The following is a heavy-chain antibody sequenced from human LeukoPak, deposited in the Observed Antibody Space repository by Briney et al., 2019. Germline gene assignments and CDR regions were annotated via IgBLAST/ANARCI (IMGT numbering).Heavy chain of an antibody. CDR1: GYMFTGNY. D-gene: IGHD5-12*01. J-gene: IGHJ4*02. V-gene: IGHV1-2*02. CDR2: INPNIGGT. CDR3: VRDYFRGDIVATIMDY. Sequence: ASVKVSCKASGYMFTGNYVHWVRQAPAQGLEWMGWINPNIGGTNYAQKFQGRVTMTRDTSISTAYMELSRLRSDDTAVYYCVRDYFRGDIVATIMDYWGQGTLVTVSS.